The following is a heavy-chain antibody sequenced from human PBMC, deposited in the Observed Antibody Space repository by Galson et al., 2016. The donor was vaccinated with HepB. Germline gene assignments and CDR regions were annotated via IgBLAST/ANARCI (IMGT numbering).Heavy chain of an antibody. J-gene: IGHJ6*02. CDR2: IYHSGSA. CDR3: ARLTRSGGSNRDYYGMDV. CDR1: GGSLSESNW. D-gene: IGHD1-26*01. V-gene: IGHV4-4*02. Sequence: SETLSLTCAVSGGSLSESNWWTWVRQTPGKRLEWIGEIYHSGSANYNPSLKSRVSMSVDKSKNQFSLRLTSVTAADTAVYYCARLTRSGGSNRDYYGMDVWGQGTTIIVSS.